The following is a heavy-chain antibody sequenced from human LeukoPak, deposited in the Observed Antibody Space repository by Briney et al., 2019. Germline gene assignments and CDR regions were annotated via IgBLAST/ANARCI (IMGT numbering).Heavy chain of an antibody. Sequence: GGSLRLSCAASGFTFSSYAMSWVRQGPGKGLEWVANIKQDGSEKYYVDSVKGRFTISRDNAKNSLYLQMNSLRAEDTAVYYCARSRTGDYGDYWGQGTLVTVSS. J-gene: IGHJ4*02. CDR1: GFTFSSYA. V-gene: IGHV3-7*01. CDR2: IKQDGSEK. D-gene: IGHD4-17*01. CDR3: ARSRTGDYGDY.